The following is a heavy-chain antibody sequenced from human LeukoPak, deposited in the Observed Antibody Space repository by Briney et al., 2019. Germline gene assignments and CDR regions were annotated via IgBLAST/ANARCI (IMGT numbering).Heavy chain of an antibody. D-gene: IGHD6-13*01. CDR2: ISAGGGSA. CDR3: ANTVSSSWYPPNFDY. Sequence: GGSLRLSCAASGFTFSSYAMSWVRQAPGKGLEWVSAISAGGGSAYYADSVKGRFTNSRDNPKNTMYLQMNSLRAEDTAVYYCANTVSSSWYPPNFDYWGQGTLVTVSS. V-gene: IGHV3-23*01. J-gene: IGHJ4*02. CDR1: GFTFSSYA.